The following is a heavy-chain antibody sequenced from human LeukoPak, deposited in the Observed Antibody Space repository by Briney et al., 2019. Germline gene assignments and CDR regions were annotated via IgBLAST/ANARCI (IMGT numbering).Heavy chain of an antibody. CDR2: IYYSEST. CDR1: GGSISSYY. Sequence: PSETLSLTCTVSGGSISSYYWSWIRHPPGKGLEWMGHIYYSESTNYNPPLMSQVTISVDTSKNQFYLKLSSVTAAAAGGYYCARDRVEYCRGGSCYRWFDPWGQGTLVTVSS. V-gene: IGHV4-59*01. CDR3: ARDRVEYCRGGSCYRWFDP. J-gene: IGHJ5*02. D-gene: IGHD2-15*01.